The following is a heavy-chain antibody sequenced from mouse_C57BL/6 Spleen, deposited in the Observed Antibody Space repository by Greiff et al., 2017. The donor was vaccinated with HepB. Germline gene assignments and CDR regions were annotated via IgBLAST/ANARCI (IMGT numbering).Heavy chain of an antibody. J-gene: IGHJ1*03. D-gene: IGHD2-4*01. CDR3: ARDDDYDHYWYFDV. CDR2: ISDGGSYT. V-gene: IGHV5-4*01. CDR1: GFTFSDYG. Sequence: EVQGVESGGGLVKPGGSLKLSCAASGFTFSDYGMHWVRQAPEKGLEWVAYISDGGSYTYYPDNVKGRFTISRDNAKNNLYLQMSHLKSEDTAMYYCARDDDYDHYWYFDVWGTGTTVTVSS.